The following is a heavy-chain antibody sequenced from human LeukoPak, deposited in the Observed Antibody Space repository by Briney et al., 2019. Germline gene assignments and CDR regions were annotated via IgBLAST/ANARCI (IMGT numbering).Heavy chain of an antibody. CDR3: ARAYYYDSSAAIDY. CDR1: GGSFSGYY. CDR2: INHRGGT. J-gene: IGHJ4*02. Sequence: SSETLSLTSGVYGGSFSGYYWNWIRQPPGMGLEWIGEINHRGGTGYNPSLKSRVTMSVDTSKNVFSLKLTSVTAADTAVYYCARAYYYDSSAAIDYWGQGILVTVSS. D-gene: IGHD3-22*01. V-gene: IGHV4-34*01.